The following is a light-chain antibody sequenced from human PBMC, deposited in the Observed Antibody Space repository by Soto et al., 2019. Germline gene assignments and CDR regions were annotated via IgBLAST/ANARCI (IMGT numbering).Light chain of an antibody. CDR2: EVS. V-gene: IGLV2-14*01. Sequence: QSVLTQPASVSGSPGQSITISCTGSSSDIGGYKFVSWFQQHPGKVPKLIIYEVSNRPSGVSDRFSGAKSGKTASLTISGLQHDDEAEYYCTSYSVSGTHYVLGSGTKVTVL. CDR3: TSYSVSGTHYV. J-gene: IGLJ1*01. CDR1: SSDIGGYKF.